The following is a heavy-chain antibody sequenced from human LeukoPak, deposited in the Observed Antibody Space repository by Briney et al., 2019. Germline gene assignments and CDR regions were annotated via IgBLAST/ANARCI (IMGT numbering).Heavy chain of an antibody. CDR1: GFTFSSYS. CDR3: ARDLRTPSDTNIAIDY. V-gene: IGHV3-30*02. CDR2: IRYDGSNK. Sequence: GGSLRLSCAASGFTFSSYSMDWVRQAPGKGLEWVAFIRYDGSNKYYADSVKGRFTISRDNAKNTLYLQMNSLRAEDTAVYYCARDLRTPSDTNIAIDYWGQGTLVTVSS. J-gene: IGHJ4*02. D-gene: IGHD4-23*01.